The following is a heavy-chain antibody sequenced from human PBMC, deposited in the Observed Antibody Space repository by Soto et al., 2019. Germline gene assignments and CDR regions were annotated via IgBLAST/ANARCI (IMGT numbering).Heavy chain of an antibody. D-gene: IGHD4-17*01. Sequence: QVQLQESGPGLVKPSQTLSLTCTVSGGSISSGGSYWSWIRQDPGKGLEWIGYIHYSGTTYYNPSLMSRVTISVDTSKNQFHLKLSSVTAADTAVYYCANYDYGAKGFRRWFDPWGQGTLVTVSS. CDR1: GGSISSGGSY. V-gene: IGHV4-31*03. J-gene: IGHJ5*02. CDR2: IHYSGTT. CDR3: ANYDYGAKGFRRWFDP.